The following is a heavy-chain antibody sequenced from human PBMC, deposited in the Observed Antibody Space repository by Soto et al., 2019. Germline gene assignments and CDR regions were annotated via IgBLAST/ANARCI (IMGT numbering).Heavy chain of an antibody. CDR1: GFSLSTSGVG. V-gene: IGHV2-5*02. CDR2: IYWDDDK. J-gene: IGHJ6*03. Sequence: SGPTLVNPTQTLTLTCTFSGFSLSTSGVGVGWIRQPPGKALEWLALIYWDDDKRYSPSLKSRLTLTNDTTKNQVVLTLTTMDPVDTAPYYRAHRTAIVVVPAALPSQNRYSSSRGGYYYYMDVWGKGTTVTVSS. CDR3: AHRTAIVVVPAALPSQNRYSSSRGGYYYYMDV. D-gene: IGHD2-2*01.